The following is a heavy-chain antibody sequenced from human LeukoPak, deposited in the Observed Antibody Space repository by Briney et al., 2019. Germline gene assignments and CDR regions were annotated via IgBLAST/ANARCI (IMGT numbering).Heavy chain of an antibody. Sequence: GGSLRLSCAASGFTFSSYSMNWVRQAPGKGLEWVSYISISSSTIYYADSVKGRFTISRDNAKNSLYLQMNSLRAEDTAVYYCARDRKYTSSWYSADYWGQGTLVTVSS. CDR2: ISISSSTI. V-gene: IGHV3-48*04. CDR1: GFTFSSYS. CDR3: ARDRKYTSSWYSADY. D-gene: IGHD6-13*01. J-gene: IGHJ4*02.